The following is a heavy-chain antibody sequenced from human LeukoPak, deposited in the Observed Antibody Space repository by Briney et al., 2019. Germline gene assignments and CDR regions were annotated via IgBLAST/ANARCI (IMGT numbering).Heavy chain of an antibody. D-gene: IGHD1-7*01. CDR2: IRSKANSYAT. CDR3: TRRSITGTTLSAFDI. V-gene: IGHV3-73*01. CDR1: GFTFSGSA. Sequence: GGSLKLSCAASGFTFSGSAMHWVRQASGKGLEWVGRIRSKANSYATAYAASVKGRFTISRDDSENTAYLQMNSLKTEDTAVYYCTRRSITGTTLSAFDIWGQGTMVTVSS. J-gene: IGHJ3*02.